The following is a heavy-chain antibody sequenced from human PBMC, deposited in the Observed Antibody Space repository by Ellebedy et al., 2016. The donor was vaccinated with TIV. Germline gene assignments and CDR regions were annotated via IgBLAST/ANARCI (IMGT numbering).Heavy chain of an antibody. D-gene: IGHD1-26*01. J-gene: IGHJ5*02. Sequence: MPSETLSLTCAVYGGAFNNYYWSWIRQLPGKGLEWIGEFNLGGTTNYNPSLKSRVTITVDTSKNQFSMRLSSMTAADTALYYCGRDPWGLDWFDPWGQGTLVTVSS. CDR2: FNLGGTT. CDR1: GGAFNNYY. V-gene: IGHV4-34*01. CDR3: GRDPWGLDWFDP.